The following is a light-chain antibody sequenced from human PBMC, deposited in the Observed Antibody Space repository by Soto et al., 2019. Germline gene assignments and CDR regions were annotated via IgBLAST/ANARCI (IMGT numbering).Light chain of an antibody. V-gene: IGKV3-15*01. J-gene: IGKJ2*01. CDR3: QQDNNWPPMT. Sequence: EIVMTQSPVTLSVSPGERATLSCRASQSLSNHLAWYQQKPGQAPRLLIYCASTRAIGIPASFSSSGSGTEFTLTISSLQPEEFPVNYLQQDNNWPPMTFGQGTKLEIK. CDR2: CAS. CDR1: QSLSNH.